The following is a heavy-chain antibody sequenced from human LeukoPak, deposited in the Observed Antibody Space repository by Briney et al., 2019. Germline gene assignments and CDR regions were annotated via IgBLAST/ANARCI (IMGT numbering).Heavy chain of an antibody. J-gene: IGHJ4*02. CDR3: ARRGSSGDYFDY. CDR2: INSDGSSR. CDR1: GFTFSSYG. D-gene: IGHD1-26*01. V-gene: IGHV3-74*01. Sequence: GGSLRLSCAASGFTFSSYGMHWVRQAPGKGLVWVSRINSDGSSRIYADSVKGRFTISRDNAKNTLYLQMNSLRAEDTAVYYCARRGSSGDYFDYWGQGTLVTVSS.